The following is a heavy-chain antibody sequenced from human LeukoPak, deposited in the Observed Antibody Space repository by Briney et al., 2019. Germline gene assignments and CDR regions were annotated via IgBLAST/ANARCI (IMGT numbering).Heavy chain of an antibody. V-gene: IGHV4-34*01. J-gene: IGHJ4*02. CDR2: INHSGST. Sequence: SETLSLTCAVYGGSFSGYYWSWIRQPPGKGLEWIGEINHSGSTNYNPSLKSRVTISVDTSKNQFSLKLSSVTAADTAVYYCARGGLDSDFDYWGQGTLVTVSS. D-gene: IGHD3/OR15-3a*01. CDR1: GGSFSGYY. CDR3: ARGGLDSDFDY.